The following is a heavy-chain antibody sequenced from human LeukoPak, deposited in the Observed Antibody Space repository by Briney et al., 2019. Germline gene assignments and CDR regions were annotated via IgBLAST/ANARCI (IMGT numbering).Heavy chain of an antibody. CDR1: GFMFSDYE. Sequence: GGSLRLSCAASGFMFSDYEMNWVRQAPGKGLEWVSHINKYGTTIYYADSVKGRFTISRDNAKNSLYPQMNSLRTEDTAVYYCVRERWQHSYWGQGTLVTVSS. J-gene: IGHJ4*02. D-gene: IGHD5-24*01. CDR3: VRERWQHSY. V-gene: IGHV3-48*03. CDR2: INKYGTTI.